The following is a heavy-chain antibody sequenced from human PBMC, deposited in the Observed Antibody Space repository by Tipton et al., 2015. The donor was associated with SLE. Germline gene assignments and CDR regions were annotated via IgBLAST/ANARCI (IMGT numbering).Heavy chain of an antibody. Sequence: GSLRLSCAASGFTFSTYSMTWVRQTPGKGLEWVSIISGGSDITGYVDSVKGRFTISRDNSKNTLYLQMNSLRVEDTAVYYCASRTGWLLYGYYFDHWGQGTLVTISS. D-gene: IGHD3-9*01. CDR2: ISGGSDIT. J-gene: IGHJ4*02. CDR3: ASRTGWLLYGYYFDH. V-gene: IGHV3-23*01. CDR1: GFTFSTYS.